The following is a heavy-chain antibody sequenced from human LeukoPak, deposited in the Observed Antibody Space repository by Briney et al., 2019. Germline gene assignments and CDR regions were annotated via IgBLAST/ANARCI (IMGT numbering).Heavy chain of an antibody. CDR3: ARRYYYDSSSDFDS. D-gene: IGHD3-22*01. V-gene: IGHV3-74*01. CDR2: INSDGTTT. CDR1: GFTFRSSW. J-gene: IGHJ4*02. Sequence: GGSLRLSCAASGFTFRSSWMHWVRQAPGKGLVWVSRINSDGTTTGYADAVKGRFTISRDNSKNTLYLQMNSLRAEDTAVYYCARRYYYDSSSDFDSWGQGTLVTVSS.